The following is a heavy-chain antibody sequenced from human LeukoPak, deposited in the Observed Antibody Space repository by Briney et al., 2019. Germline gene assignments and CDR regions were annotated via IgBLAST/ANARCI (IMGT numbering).Heavy chain of an antibody. Sequence: PGGSLRLSCAASGFTLSGYYMTWVRQAPGKGLEWISYVGNGGSNIMLYADSVKSRFTVFRDYAKNSLYLQMNSLRTEDTAVYYCARDKSNKGHDCWGQGTLVTVSS. CDR1: GFTLSGYY. CDR2: VGNGGSNIM. CDR3: ARDKSNKGHDC. V-gene: IGHV3-11*01. J-gene: IGHJ4*02.